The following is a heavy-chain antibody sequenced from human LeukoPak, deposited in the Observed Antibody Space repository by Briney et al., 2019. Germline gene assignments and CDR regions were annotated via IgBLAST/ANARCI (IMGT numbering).Heavy chain of an antibody. V-gene: IGHV3-21*01. D-gene: IGHD2-2*01. Sequence: PGGSLRLSCAASGFTFSSYSMNWVRQDPGKGLEWVSSISSSSSYIYYADSVKGRFTISRDNAKNSLYLQMNSLRAEDTAVYYCARVGFVVVPAAMGMDVWGKGTTVTISS. CDR3: ARVGFVVVPAAMGMDV. J-gene: IGHJ6*03. CDR2: ISSSSSYI. CDR1: GFTFSSYS.